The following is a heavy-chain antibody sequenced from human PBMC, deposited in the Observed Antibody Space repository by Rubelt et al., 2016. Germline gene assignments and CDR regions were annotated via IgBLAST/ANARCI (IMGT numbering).Heavy chain of an antibody. J-gene: IGHJ5*02. CDR1: GGSISGYF. D-gene: IGHD3/OR15-3a*01. V-gene: IGHV4-59*08. CDR3: ARRVAGTGYSRENWFDP. CDR2: IHYTGST. Sequence: TVSGGSISGYFWSWIRQPPGKGLEWIGHIHYTGSTTCNTYLQSRVTISADTSKNQFSLRLSSVTAADTAVYYCARRVAGTGYSRENWFDPWGQGTLVTVSS.